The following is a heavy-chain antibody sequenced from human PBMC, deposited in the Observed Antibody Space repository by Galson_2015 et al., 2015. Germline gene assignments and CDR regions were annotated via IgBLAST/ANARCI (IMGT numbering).Heavy chain of an antibody. D-gene: IGHD2-2*01. CDR2: INAGNGNT. CDR1: GSTFTSYA. J-gene: IGHJ5*02. Sequence: SVKVSCKASGSTFTSYAMHWVRQAPGQRLEWMGWINAGNGNTKYSQKFQGRVTITRDTSASTAYMELSSLRSEDTAVYYCAREGPKIQPSCSSTSCPRGWFDPWGQGTLVTVSS. V-gene: IGHV1-3*01. CDR3: AREGPKIQPSCSSTSCPRGWFDP.